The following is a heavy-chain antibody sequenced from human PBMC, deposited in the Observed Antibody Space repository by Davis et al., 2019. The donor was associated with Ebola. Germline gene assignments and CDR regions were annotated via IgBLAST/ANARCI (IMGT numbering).Heavy chain of an antibody. CDR3: TVRFDY. J-gene: IGHJ4*02. V-gene: IGHV3-73*01. CDR1: GPTFTDSA. CDR2: VRSKANFYET. Sequence: GESLKISCVSSGPTFTDSAIHWVRQAPGHGLEWVGRVRSKANFYETSYGASVRGRFIISRDDSKKMAYLQMNSLQTGDTAIYYCTVRFDYWGRGTLVTVSS.